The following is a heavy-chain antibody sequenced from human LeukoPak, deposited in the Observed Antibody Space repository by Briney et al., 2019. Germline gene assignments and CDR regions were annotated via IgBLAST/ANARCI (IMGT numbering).Heavy chain of an antibody. CDR3: AKDSRVTMVRGVPFDY. D-gene: IGHD3-10*01. Sequence: PGGSLRLSCAASGFTFSSYAMSWVRQAPGKGLEWVSAISGIGGSTYYADSVKGRFTISRDNSKNTLYLQMNSLRAEDTAVYYCAKDSRVTMVRGVPFDYWGQGTLVTVSS. J-gene: IGHJ4*02. CDR2: ISGIGGST. V-gene: IGHV3-23*01. CDR1: GFTFSSYA.